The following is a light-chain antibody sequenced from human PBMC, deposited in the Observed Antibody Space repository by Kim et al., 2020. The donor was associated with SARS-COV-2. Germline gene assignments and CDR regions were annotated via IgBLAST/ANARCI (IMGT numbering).Light chain of an antibody. CDR2: YTS. Sequence: APGKTARITCGGNNIGGKNVRWYQQQPGQAPVLVKFYTSDRPSGLPARISASNSGNTATLTISGVEAGDEADYYCQVWDTSTDHVVFGGGTQLTVL. CDR3: QVWDTSTDHVV. J-gene: IGLJ2*01. CDR1: NIGGKN. V-gene: IGLV3-21*04.